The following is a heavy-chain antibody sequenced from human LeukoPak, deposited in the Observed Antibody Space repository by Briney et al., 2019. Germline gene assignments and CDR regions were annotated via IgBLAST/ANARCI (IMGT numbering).Heavy chain of an antibody. CDR1: GFIVSDNY. CDR3: ARDFQTGSSSWGFFHY. CDR2: LYSGGTT. V-gene: IGHV3-66*01. D-gene: IGHD6-6*01. Sequence: PGGSLRLSCAASGFIVSDNYLSWVRQAPGKGLEWVSVLYSGGTTYYSDSVKGRFTISRDNSKNTLYLQMNSLRAEDTAVYYCARDFQTGSSSWGFFHYWGQGTLVTVSS. J-gene: IGHJ4*02.